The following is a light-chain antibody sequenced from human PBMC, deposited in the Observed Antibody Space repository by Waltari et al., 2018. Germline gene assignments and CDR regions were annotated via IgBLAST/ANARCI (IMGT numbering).Light chain of an antibody. CDR2: KTN. CDR3: AAWDDSLSGRV. Sequence: QPVLTQPPSASGTPGQTVTISCSGSSSNIGKSFVMWYQQFPGTAPKIRIFKTNNPPTGGPDRFPGSRSGTSASLAISGLRSEDEADYYCAAWDDSLSGRVFGGGTKLTV. CDR1: SSNIGKSF. J-gene: IGLJ3*02. V-gene: IGLV1-47*01.